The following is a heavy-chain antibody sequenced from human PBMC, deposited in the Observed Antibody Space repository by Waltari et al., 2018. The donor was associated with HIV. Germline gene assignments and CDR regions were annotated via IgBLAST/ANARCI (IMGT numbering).Heavy chain of an antibody. Sequence: QVRLQESGPGLMKPSETLSLSCNVSGGSINSYYWSWVRQSPGRGLEWVEHIYSSESTHYNPSLASRLFMSRDKSKNQVSLTLTSVTTADTAVYFCTRYYDVLTKKLNWYFDLWGLGTLVTVSS. CDR2: IYSSEST. CDR3: TRYYDVLTKKLNWYFDL. V-gene: IGHV4-59*12. D-gene: IGHD3-16*01. J-gene: IGHJ2*01. CDR1: GGSINSYY.